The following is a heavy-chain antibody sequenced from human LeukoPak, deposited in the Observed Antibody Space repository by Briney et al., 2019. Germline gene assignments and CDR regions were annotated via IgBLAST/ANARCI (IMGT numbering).Heavy chain of an antibody. V-gene: IGHV1-2*02. J-gene: IGHJ4*02. D-gene: IGHD1-26*01. CDR2: INPNSGGT. CDR1: GYTFTVYY. Sequence: GASVKVSCKASGYTFTVYYIHWVRQAPGHRLEWMGWINPNSGGTNYVQKVQGRVTMSRCTSISAAYMGLSRLRCDDMVQYNSASESTVEATFGYFAYWGQGTLVTVSA. CDR3: ASESTVEATFGYFAY.